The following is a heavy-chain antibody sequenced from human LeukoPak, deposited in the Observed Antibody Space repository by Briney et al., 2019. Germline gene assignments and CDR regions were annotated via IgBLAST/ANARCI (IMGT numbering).Heavy chain of an antibody. Sequence: GGSLRLSCAASGFSFGSYWMSWVRQAPGKGLEWVANIKQDGSETYYVDSVRGRFTISRDNSKNTLYLQMNSLRAEDTAVYYCARADYYYYYMDVWGKGTTVTVSS. V-gene: IGHV3-7*03. J-gene: IGHJ6*03. CDR3: ARADYYYYYMDV. CDR1: GFSFGSYW. CDR2: IKQDGSET.